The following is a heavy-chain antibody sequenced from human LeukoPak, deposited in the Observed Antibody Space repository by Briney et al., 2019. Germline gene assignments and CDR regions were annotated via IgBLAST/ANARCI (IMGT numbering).Heavy chain of an antibody. CDR2: IPYDGRSK. D-gene: IGHD7-27*01. CDR1: GFTFSSSG. J-gene: IGHJ4*02. CDR3: AKKAPNWGFNYFDY. Sequence: GSLRLSCAASGFTFSSSGMHWVRQAPGKGLEWVAVIPYDGRSKYYGDSVKGRFTISRDNSKNTLYLQMNSLRAEDTAVYYCAKKAPNWGFNYFDYWGQGTLVTVSS. V-gene: IGHV3-30*18.